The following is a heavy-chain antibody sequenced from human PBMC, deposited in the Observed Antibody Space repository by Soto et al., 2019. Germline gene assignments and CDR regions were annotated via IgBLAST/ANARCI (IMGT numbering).Heavy chain of an antibody. V-gene: IGHV3-7*03. D-gene: IGHD3-10*01. J-gene: IGHJ4*02. CDR3: ASRPSAVVYHGVFDY. CDR1: GITFSNYW. CDR2: IKKDGSEK. Sequence: PGGSLRLSCAASGITFSNYWMTWVRQAPGKGLEWVANIKKDGSEKYYVDSVKGRFTISRDNAKNSLFLQMNSLRAEDTAMYYCASRPSAVVYHGVFDYWGQGALVTVSS.